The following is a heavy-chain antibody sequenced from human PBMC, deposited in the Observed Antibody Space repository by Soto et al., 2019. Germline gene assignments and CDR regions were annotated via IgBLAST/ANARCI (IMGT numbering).Heavy chain of an antibody. V-gene: IGHV1-3*01. J-gene: IGHJ4*02. CDR2: INAGNGDT. Sequence: VQLVQSGAEVKKPGASVRISCTASGISYTTYAIHWVRQAPGQGLEWMGWINAGNGDTRYSQRCQGRVTLTTDTSATTTYMDLSSLRSEDTSIYYCARAISGYVTWGQGTLVTVSS. CDR1: GISYTTYA. CDR3: ARAISGYVT. D-gene: IGHD5-12*01.